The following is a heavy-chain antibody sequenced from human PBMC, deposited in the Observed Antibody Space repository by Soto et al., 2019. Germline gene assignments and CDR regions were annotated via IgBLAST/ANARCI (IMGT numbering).Heavy chain of an antibody. Sequence: QVQLQESGPGLVKPSQTLSLTCTVSGASISSGTYYWTWIRQHPGKGLEWIGYIYYSGSTYYNPSLKSRLTKSVDPSKNQFSLKLSSVTAADTAVYFCARDRHGDEIDYWGQGTLVTVSS. V-gene: IGHV4-31*03. D-gene: IGHD4-17*01. CDR3: ARDRHGDEIDY. CDR2: IYYSGST. J-gene: IGHJ4*02. CDR1: GASISSGTYY.